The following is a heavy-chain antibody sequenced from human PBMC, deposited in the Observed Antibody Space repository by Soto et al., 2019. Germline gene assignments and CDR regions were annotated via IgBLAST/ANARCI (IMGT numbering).Heavy chain of an antibody. CDR2: ISYDGSNK. D-gene: IGHD2-21*02. CDR1: GFTFSSCG. V-gene: IGHV3-30*18. CDR3: AKVKCGGDCYSLDY. J-gene: IGHJ4*02. Sequence: QVQLVESGGGVVQPGRSLRLSCAASGFTFSSCGMHWVRQAPGKGLEWVAVISYDGSNKYYADSVKGRFTISRDNSKNTLYLQMNSLRAEDTAVYYCAKVKCGGDCYSLDYWGQGTLVTVSS.